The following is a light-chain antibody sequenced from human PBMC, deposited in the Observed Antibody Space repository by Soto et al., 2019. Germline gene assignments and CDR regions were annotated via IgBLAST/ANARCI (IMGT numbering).Light chain of an antibody. CDR3: QQGYSIHALT. CDR2: DVS. J-gene: IGKJ4*01. Sequence: DIQMTQSPSSLSASVGDRVTISCRASQTISTYFHWYQQKPGRAPRLLIGDVSTLQSGFPGRFRRSGSETEFTLTITYLQPEDFATYYCQQGYSIHALTFGGGTKVELK. V-gene: IGKV1-39*01. CDR1: QTISTY.